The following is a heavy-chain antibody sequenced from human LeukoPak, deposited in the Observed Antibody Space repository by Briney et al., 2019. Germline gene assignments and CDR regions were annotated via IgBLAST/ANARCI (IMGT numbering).Heavy chain of an antibody. CDR2: IGGDGSGT. Sequence: GGSLRLTCAASGFTFDDYAMHWVRQAPGKGLEWVSVIGGDGSGTYYTDSVKGRFTISRDNSKDSLYLQMNSLRTEDTAFYYCAKERMGRYYIDYWGQGTLVTVSS. V-gene: IGHV3-43*02. D-gene: IGHD2-15*01. J-gene: IGHJ4*02. CDR1: GFTFDDYA. CDR3: AKERMGRYYIDY.